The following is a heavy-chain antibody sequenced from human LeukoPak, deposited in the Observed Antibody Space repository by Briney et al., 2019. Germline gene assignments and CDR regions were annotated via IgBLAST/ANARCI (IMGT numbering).Heavy chain of an antibody. CDR2: IHPSGTT. CDR3: ARETEVPGGRSWDF. CDR1: GGSISSYY. D-gene: IGHD6-19*01. J-gene: IGHJ4*02. V-gene: IGHV4-4*07. Sequence: PSETLSPTCTVSGGSISSYYWTWIRQPAGKGLEWIGRIHPSGTTNHNPSLKSRVIMSLDMSNNQFSLKVRSVTAADTAVYYCARETEVPGGRSWDFWGQGTLVTVSS.